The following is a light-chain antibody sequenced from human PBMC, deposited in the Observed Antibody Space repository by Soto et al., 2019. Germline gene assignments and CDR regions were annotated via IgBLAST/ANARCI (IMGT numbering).Light chain of an antibody. CDR1: SSDVGNYDL. V-gene: IGLV2-23*01. J-gene: IGLJ1*01. CDR2: EGS. CDR3: CSYAGSSTYV. Sequence: QSVLTQPASVSGSPGQSITISCTGTSSDVGNYDLVSWYQQLPGKAPKFILYEGSKWPSGVSNRFSGSKSGNTASLTISGLQAEDEADYYCCSYAGSSTYVFGTGTKVTVL.